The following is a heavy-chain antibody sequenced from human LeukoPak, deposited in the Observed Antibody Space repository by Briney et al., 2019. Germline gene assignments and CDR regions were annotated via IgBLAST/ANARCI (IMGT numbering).Heavy chain of an antibody. V-gene: IGHV3-21*01. CDR1: GFTFSSYS. CDR2: ISSSSSYI. CDR3: ARDPYSSSWTKGWFDP. J-gene: IGHJ5*02. D-gene: IGHD6-13*01. Sequence: GGSLRLSCAPSGFTFSSYSMNWVRQAPGKGLEWVSSISSSSSYIYYADSVKGRFTISRDNAKNSLYLQMNSLRAEDTAVYYCARDPYSSSWTKGWFDPWGQGTLVTVSS.